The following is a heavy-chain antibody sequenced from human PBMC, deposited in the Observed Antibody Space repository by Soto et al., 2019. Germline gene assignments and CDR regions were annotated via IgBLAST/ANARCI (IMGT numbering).Heavy chain of an antibody. CDR3: AKGAATIWSGMDV. CDR1: GFTFSSYA. Sequence: QVQLVESGGGVVQPGRSLRLSCAASGFTFSSYAMHWVRQAPGKGLEWVAVISYDGSNKYYADSVKGRFTISRDNSKNTLYLQMNSLRAEDTAVYYCAKGAATIWSGMDVWGQGTTVTVSS. D-gene: IGHD5-12*01. CDR2: ISYDGSNK. J-gene: IGHJ6*02. V-gene: IGHV3-30-3*01.